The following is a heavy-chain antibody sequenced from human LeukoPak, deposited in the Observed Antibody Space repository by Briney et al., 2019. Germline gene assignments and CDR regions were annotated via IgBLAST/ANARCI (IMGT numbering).Heavy chain of an antibody. D-gene: IGHD6-13*01. Sequence: PGGSLRLSCAASGFTFSSYAMSWVRQVPGKGLEWVSGISGSGGSTFYADSVKGRFTISRDNSKNTLYLQMSSLRAEDTAVYYCAKDRSSWPEYFQHWGQGALVTVSS. J-gene: IGHJ1*01. CDR2: ISGSGGST. V-gene: IGHV3-23*01. CDR1: GFTFSSYA. CDR3: AKDRSSWPEYFQH.